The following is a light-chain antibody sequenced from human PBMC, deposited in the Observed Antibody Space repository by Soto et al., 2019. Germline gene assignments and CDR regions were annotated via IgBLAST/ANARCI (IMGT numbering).Light chain of an antibody. Sequence: ETVMTQSPGTLSVSPGERVTLSCRAXXSVSNNLAWYQQRSGQAPRLLIYGASTRATGVPARFSGSGSGTDFTLTISSLQSEDFAVYYCQQYNNWPPVTFGQGTRLEIK. CDR2: GAS. CDR1: XSVSNN. CDR3: QQYNNWPPVT. V-gene: IGKV3-15*01. J-gene: IGKJ5*01.